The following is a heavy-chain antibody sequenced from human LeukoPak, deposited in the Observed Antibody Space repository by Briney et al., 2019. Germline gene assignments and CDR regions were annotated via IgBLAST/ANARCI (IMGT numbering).Heavy chain of an antibody. J-gene: IGHJ4*02. D-gene: IGHD3-22*01. CDR2: IYYSGST. V-gene: IGHV4-59*08. CDR1: GGSISNYY. CDR3: ARLDYYDSSGIDY. Sequence: SETLSLTCTVSGGSISNYYWSWIRQPPGKGLEWIGYIYYSGSTNYNPSLKSRVTISVDTSKNQFSLKLSSVTAADTAVYYCARLDYYDSSGIDYWGQGTLVTVSS.